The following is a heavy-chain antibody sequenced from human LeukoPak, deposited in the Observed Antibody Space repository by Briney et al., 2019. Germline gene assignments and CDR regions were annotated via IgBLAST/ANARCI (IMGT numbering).Heavy chain of an antibody. CDR1: GGSISSSSYY. CDR2: IYYSGST. CDR3: ARRYCSSTSCYEERYFDL. V-gene: IGHV4-39*01. J-gene: IGHJ2*01. Sequence: SETLSLTCTVSGGSISSSSYYWGWIRQPPGKGLEWIGSIYYSGSTYYNPSLKSRVTISVDTSKNQFSLKLSSVTAADTAVYYCARRYCSSTSCYEERYFDLWGRGTLVTVSS. D-gene: IGHD2-2*01.